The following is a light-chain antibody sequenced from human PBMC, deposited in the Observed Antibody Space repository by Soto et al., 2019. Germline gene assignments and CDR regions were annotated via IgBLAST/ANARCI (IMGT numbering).Light chain of an antibody. V-gene: IGKV3-20*01. CDR1: RSVSFAY. Sequence: IVLTQSPATLSLSPGERASLSCRASRSVSFAYIAWYQLRPGQAPRLLSYGASSRATGIPDRLSGSGSGTDFTLTIGRLEPEDSAVYYCQQYVTPPYTFGQGIKLEI. CDR3: QQYVTPPYT. CDR2: GAS. J-gene: IGKJ2*01.